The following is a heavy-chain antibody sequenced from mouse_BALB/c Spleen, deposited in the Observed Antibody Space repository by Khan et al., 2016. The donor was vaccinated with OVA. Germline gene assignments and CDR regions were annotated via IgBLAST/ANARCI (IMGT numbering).Heavy chain of an antibody. CDR1: GYTFTSNT. D-gene: IGHD2-14*01. CDR2: INPRSSYT. Sequence: QIQLVQSGAELARPGASVKMSCKASGYTFTSNTMHWVKQRSGQGLEWIGYINPRSSYTNYNQNFKDKATLTADRSSSTAYMQLSSLTSEDSAVYYCARRTTGYAMDYWGQGTSVTVSS. J-gene: IGHJ4*01. V-gene: IGHV1-4*01. CDR3: ARRTTGYAMDY.